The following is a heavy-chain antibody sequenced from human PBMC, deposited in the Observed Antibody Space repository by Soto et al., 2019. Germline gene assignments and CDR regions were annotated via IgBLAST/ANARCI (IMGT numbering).Heavy chain of an antibody. Sequence: QVQLQESGPGLVQPSQTLSLTCTVSGGSISSGGFYWSWIRQHPEKGLEWIGWIYHSGNTYYNPSLKSRVTLLEDKSKNQFSLKLTSVTAADTAVYYCARGTYQYYDSSGVQNRFDPWGQGTLVTVSS. J-gene: IGHJ5*02. CDR1: GGSISSGGFY. D-gene: IGHD3-22*01. V-gene: IGHV4-31*03. CDR2: IYHSGNT. CDR3: ARGTYQYYDSSGVQNRFDP.